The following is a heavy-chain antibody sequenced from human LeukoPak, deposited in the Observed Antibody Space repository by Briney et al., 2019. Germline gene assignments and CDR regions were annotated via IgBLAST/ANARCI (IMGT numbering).Heavy chain of an antibody. CDR3: ARPGVGSGRYGAFDI. D-gene: IGHD5-18*01. CDR2: IYVSGSS. Sequence: PSETLSLTCTVSGASISSYYWSWIRQPAGKGLEWIGRIYVSGSSVYNPSLKSRVTISVDTSKNQLSLRLKSVTGADTAVYYCARPGVGSGRYGAFDIWGQGTMVTVSS. CDR1: GASISSYY. J-gene: IGHJ3*02. V-gene: IGHV4-4*07.